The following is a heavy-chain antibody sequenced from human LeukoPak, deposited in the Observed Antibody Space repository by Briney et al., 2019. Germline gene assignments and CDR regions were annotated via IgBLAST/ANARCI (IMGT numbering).Heavy chain of an antibody. D-gene: IGHD5-24*01. CDR2: IIPIFGTA. V-gene: IGHV1-69*13. CDR3: ARDGWLQSHYMDV. CDR1: GGTFSSYA. Sequence: SVKVSCKASGGTFSSYAISWVRQAPGQGLEWMGGIIPIFGTAKYAQKFQGRVTITADEPTSTAYMELSSLGSEDTAVYYCARDGWLQSHYMDVWGKGTTVTISS. J-gene: IGHJ6*03.